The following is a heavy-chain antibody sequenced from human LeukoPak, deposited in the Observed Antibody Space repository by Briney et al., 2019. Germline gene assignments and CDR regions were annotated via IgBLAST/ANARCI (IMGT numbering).Heavy chain of an antibody. Sequence: GGSLRLSCAASGFTFSSYAMSWVRQAPGKGLEWVSAISGSGGSTYYADSVKGRFTISRDNSKNTLYLQMNSLRAEDTAVYYCENWWGGELKRITIFGVAQDYWGQGTLVTVSS. V-gene: IGHV3-23*01. CDR2: ISGSGGST. J-gene: IGHJ4*02. D-gene: IGHD3-3*01. CDR3: ENWWGGELKRITIFGVAQDY. CDR1: GFTFSSYA.